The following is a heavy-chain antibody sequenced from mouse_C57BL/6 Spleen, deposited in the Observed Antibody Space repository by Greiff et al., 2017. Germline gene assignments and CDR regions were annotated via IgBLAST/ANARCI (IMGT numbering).Heavy chain of an antibody. J-gene: IGHJ2*01. Sequence: QVQLQQSGAELMKPGASVKLSCKATGYTFTGYWIEWVKQRPGHGLEWIGEILPGSGSTNYNEKFKGKATFTADTSANTAYMQRSSRTTEESAIYYGAAKEGYGGQGTTLTVSS. CDR3: AAKEGY. V-gene: IGHV1-9*01. CDR2: ILPGSGST. CDR1: GYTFTGYW.